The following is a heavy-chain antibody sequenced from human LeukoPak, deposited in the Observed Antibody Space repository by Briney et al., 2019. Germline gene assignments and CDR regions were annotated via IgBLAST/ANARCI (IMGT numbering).Heavy chain of an antibody. CDR1: GFSLSTSGVG. D-gene: IGHD6-25*01. CDR3: AHSGGYCSASTGYDHFDK. J-gene: IGHJ4*02. Sequence: SGPTLVKPTQTLTLTCTFSGFSLSTSGVGVGWIRQPPGKALEWLALIYWDDDKRYSPSLKSRLTINKDSSKNYVVLTMTNMEPLGPRQYYCAHSGGYCSASTGYDHFDKWGQGTLVTVSS. V-gene: IGHV2-5*02. CDR2: IYWDDDK.